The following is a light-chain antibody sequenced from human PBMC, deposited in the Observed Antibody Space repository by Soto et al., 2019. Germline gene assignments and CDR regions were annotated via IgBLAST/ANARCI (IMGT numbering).Light chain of an antibody. CDR3: SSFTGSSTQV. V-gene: IGLV2-14*01. J-gene: IGLJ3*02. Sequence: QSVLTQPASVSGSLGQSITISCTGTSSDVGGYNYVSWYQQHPGKVPKLMIYEVKNRPSGVSNRFSGSKSANTASLTISGLQADDEADYYCSSFTGSSTQVFGGGTKVTVL. CDR2: EVK. CDR1: SSDVGGYNY.